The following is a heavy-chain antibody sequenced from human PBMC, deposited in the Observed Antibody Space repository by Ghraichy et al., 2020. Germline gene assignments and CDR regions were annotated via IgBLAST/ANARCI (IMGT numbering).Heavy chain of an antibody. J-gene: IGHJ6*02. V-gene: IGHV2-5*02. CDR2: IYLDDDN. Sequence: SGPTLVKPTQTLTLTCTFSGFSLPTSGVGFGWIRQPPGNALEWLSSIYLDDDNRYSPSLKSRVNITKDTSKNQVVLTVTNMDPVDTGPYYCAHIYQDVVYGLDVWGQGTTVTVSS. D-gene: IGHD2-2*01. CDR3: AHIYQDVVYGLDV. CDR1: GFSLPTSGVG.